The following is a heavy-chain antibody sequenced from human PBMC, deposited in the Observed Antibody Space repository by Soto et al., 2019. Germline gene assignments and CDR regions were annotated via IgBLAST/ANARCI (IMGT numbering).Heavy chain of an antibody. V-gene: IGHV1-18*01. Sequence: ASVKVSCKASGYTFTSYGISWVRQAPGQGLEWMGWISAYNGNTNYAQKLQGRVTMTTDTSTSTAYMELRSLRSDDTAVYYCARVPPKDIVVVGLNDYWGQGTLVTVSS. CDR1: GYTFTSYG. CDR3: ARVPPKDIVVVGLNDY. J-gene: IGHJ4*02. CDR2: ISAYNGNT. D-gene: IGHD2-2*01.